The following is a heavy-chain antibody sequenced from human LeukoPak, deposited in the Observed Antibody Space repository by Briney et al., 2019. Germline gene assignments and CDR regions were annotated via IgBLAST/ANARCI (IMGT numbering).Heavy chain of an antibody. V-gene: IGHV3-23*01. J-gene: IGHJ4*02. CDR1: GFTFRSHA. D-gene: IGHD2-21*01. CDR3: AKDTNCGGDCYFYYFDY. CDR2: ISSNGDRT. Sequence: GGSLRLSCAASGFTFRSHAMSWVRLAPGKGLEWVSGISSNGDRTYYADSVKGRFTISRDNSKNTLYLQMNTLRAEDTAVYYCAKDTNCGGDCYFYYFDYWGQGTLVTVSS.